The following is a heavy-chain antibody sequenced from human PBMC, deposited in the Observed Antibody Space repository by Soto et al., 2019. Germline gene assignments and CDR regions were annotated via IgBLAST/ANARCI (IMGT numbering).Heavy chain of an antibody. J-gene: IGHJ4*02. Sequence: VQSGAEMKKPGSSVKVSCKASGGSLNNYLITWVRQAPGQGLEWLGEIVPLSGATNSAQKFQGRVTITADDSTKTAYMELRSLRPEDTAMYFCARGGVDTVTFDYWGQGTLVTVSS. D-gene: IGHD5-18*01. CDR3: ARGGVDTVTFDY. CDR1: GGSLNNYL. CDR2: IVPLSGAT. V-gene: IGHV1-69*01.